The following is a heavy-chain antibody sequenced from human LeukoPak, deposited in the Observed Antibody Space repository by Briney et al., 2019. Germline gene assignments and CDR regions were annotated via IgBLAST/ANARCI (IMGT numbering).Heavy chain of an antibody. V-gene: IGHV1-69*05. J-gene: IGHJ3*02. Sequence: SEKVSCKASGGTFSSYAISWVRQAPGQGLEWMGGIIPIFGTANYAQKFQGRVTITTDESTSTAYMELSSLRSEDTAVYYCARAHNWNYLVGAFDIWGQGTMVTVSS. CDR1: GGTFSSYA. D-gene: IGHD1-7*01. CDR2: IIPIFGTA. CDR3: ARAHNWNYLVGAFDI.